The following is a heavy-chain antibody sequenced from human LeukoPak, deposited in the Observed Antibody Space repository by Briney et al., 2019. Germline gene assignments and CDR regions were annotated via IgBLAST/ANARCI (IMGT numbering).Heavy chain of an antibody. CDR3: ARERGELADPYFDY. CDR1: GGSISSTSYY. J-gene: IGHJ4*02. CDR2: IYYSGST. D-gene: IGHD1-7*01. V-gene: IGHV4-61*01. Sequence: TSETLSLTCTVSGGSISSTSYYWGWIRQPPGKGLEWIGYIYYSGSTNYNPSLKSRVTISVDTSKNQFSLKLSSVTAADTAVYYCARERGELADPYFDYWGQGTLVTVSS.